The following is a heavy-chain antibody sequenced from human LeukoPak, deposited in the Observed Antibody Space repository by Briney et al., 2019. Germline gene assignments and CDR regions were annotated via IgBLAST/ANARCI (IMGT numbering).Heavy chain of an antibody. CDR3: AKEGRIVGATWGGGAFDI. V-gene: IGHV3-9*03. D-gene: IGHD1-26*01. J-gene: IGHJ3*02. CDR1: GFTFDDYA. CDR2: IIGNSGSI. Sequence: PGRSLRLSCAASGFTFDDYAMHWVRQAPGKGLGGVSGIIGNSGSIGYADSVKGRFTISRDNAKNSLYLQMNSLRAEDMVLYYCAKEGRIVGATWGGGAFDIWGQGTMVTVSS.